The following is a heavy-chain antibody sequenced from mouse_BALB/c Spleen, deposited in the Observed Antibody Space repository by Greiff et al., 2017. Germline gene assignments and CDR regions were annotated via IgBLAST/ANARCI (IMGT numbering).Heavy chain of an antibody. D-gene: IGHD4-1*01. CDR3: ARHKLGSYFDY. CDR2: ISNGGGST. CDR1: GFTFSSYT. Sequence: EVKLVESGGGLVQPGGSLKLSCAASGFTFSSYTMSWVRQTPEKRLEWVAYISNGGGSTYYPDTVKDRFTISRDNAKNTLYLQMSSLKSEDTAMYYCARHKLGSYFDYWGQGTTLTVSS. J-gene: IGHJ2*01. V-gene: IGHV5-12-2*01.